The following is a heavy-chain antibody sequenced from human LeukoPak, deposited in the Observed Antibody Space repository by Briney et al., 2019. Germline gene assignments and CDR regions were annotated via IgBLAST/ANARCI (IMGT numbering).Heavy chain of an antibody. D-gene: IGHD1-1*01. CDR3: VRESRPGGAMGLYHNLDY. V-gene: IGHV3-7*01. Sequence: GGSLRLSCAASGFTFSSYAMSWVRQAPGKGLEWVANIKEDGTEKNLVDSVKGRFTISRDNTKNLLFLEMNNLRGDDTAIYYCVRESRPGGAMGLYHNLDYWGQGTLVAVSS. CDR2: IKEDGTEK. J-gene: IGHJ4*02. CDR1: GFTFSSYA.